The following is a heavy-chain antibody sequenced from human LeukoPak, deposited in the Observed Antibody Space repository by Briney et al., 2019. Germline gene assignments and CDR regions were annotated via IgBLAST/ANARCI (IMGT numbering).Heavy chain of an antibody. CDR1: GGSISSSSYY. V-gene: IGHV4-39*07. D-gene: IGHD3-3*01. Sequence: PSETLSLTCTVSGGSISSSSYYWGWIRQPPGKGLEWIGSIYYSGSTYYNPSLKSRVTISVDTSKNQFSLKLSSVTAADTAVYYCASRVLRFLEWLRFDYWGQGTLVTVSS. CDR2: IYYSGST. CDR3: ASRVLRFLEWLRFDY. J-gene: IGHJ4*02.